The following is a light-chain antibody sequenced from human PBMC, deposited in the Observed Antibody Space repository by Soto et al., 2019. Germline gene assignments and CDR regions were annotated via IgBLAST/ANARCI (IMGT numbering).Light chain of an antibody. CDR1: PSVTNY. Sequence: EIVLTQSPATLSLSPGERATLSCRASPSVTNYLAWYQQKPGQAPRLLIYGAFNRATGIPARFSGSGSGTDFTLSVSGLETEDFATYYCQQRTNSPPWTFGQGTRVELK. V-gene: IGKV3-11*01. CDR2: GAF. J-gene: IGKJ1*01. CDR3: QQRTNSPPWT.